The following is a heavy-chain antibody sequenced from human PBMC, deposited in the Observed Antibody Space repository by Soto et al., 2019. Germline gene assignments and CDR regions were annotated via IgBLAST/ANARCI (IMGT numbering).Heavy chain of an antibody. V-gene: IGHV4-34*01. CDR3: ARHPPYGSGSYYTVTYYYGMDV. CDR1: GGSFSGYY. D-gene: IGHD3-10*01. J-gene: IGHJ6*02. Sequence: PSETLSLTCAVYGGSFSGYYWSWIRQPPGKGLEWIGEINHSGSTNYNPSLKSRVTISVDTSKNQFSLKLSSVTAADTAVYYCARHPPYGSGSYYTVTYYYGMDVWGQGTTVTVSS. CDR2: INHSGST.